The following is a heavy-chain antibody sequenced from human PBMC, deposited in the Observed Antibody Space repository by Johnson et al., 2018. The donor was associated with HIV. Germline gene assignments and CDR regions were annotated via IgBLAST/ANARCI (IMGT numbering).Heavy chain of an antibody. CDR3: ARVWVVEVARGAFDI. V-gene: IGHV3-74*01. J-gene: IGHJ3*02. CDR1: GFTFSSYW. Sequence: VQLVESGGGLVQPGGSLRLSCAASGFTFSSYWMHWVRQAPGKGLVWVSRINSDGTSTSYADSVKGRFTISRDNSKNSMYLQMNSRRGEDTSVYYCARVWVVEVARGAFDIWGQGTMVTVSS. D-gene: IGHD3-16*01. CDR2: INSDGTST.